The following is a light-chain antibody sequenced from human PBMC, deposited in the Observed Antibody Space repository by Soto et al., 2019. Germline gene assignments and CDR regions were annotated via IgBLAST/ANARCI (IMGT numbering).Light chain of an antibody. CDR1: QSISVH. Sequence: DIQMTQSPSSLSASVGDTVTITCRASQSISVHLNWYQQKGGKVPKLLIYAASNLYSGVPSRFSGRGSENDFALTSSSLQPEDFATYYCQQSYITPYTFGQGTRLELK. CDR2: AAS. CDR3: QQSYITPYT. J-gene: IGKJ2*01. V-gene: IGKV1-39*01.